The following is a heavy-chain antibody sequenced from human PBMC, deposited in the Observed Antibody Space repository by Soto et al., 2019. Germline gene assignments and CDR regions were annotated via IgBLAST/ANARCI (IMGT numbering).Heavy chain of an antibody. CDR1: GYTFTTRG. CDR3: ARDTNTVQFYDSSGYLNLFDP. CDR2: ISGYNGNT. V-gene: IGHV1-18*01. Sequence: ASVKVSCKAYGYTFTTRGICWARQAPGQGLEWMGWISGYNGNTNSAQKFQDRVTMTTDTSTGTVYMELSSLRSEDSAIYYCARDTNTVQFYDSSGYLNLFDPWGQGTLVTGSS. J-gene: IGHJ5*02. D-gene: IGHD3-22*01.